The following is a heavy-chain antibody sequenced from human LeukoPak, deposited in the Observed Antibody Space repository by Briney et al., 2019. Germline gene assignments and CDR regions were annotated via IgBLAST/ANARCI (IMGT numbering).Heavy chain of an antibody. CDR1: GYRFTTYW. V-gene: IGHV5-51*01. CDR2: IYPADSTA. D-gene: IGHD2-15*01. Sequence: HGESLKISCKASGYRFTTYWIGWVRQVPGKGLEWVGIIYPADSTAKYSPSFQGQVTISVDKSISTAYLQWSRLEASDTAVFYCARGRARGGALDAFDIWGQGTMVTVSS. J-gene: IGHJ3*02. CDR3: ARGRARGGALDAFDI.